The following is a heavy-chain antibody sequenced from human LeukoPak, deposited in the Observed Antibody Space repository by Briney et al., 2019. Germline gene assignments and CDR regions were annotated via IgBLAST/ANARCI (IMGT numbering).Heavy chain of an antibody. CDR3: ARAGRASSSWYRAGWFDP. CDR1: GYTFTGYY. CDR2: INPNSGGT. V-gene: IGHV1-2*02. J-gene: IGHJ5*02. Sequence: ASVKVSCKASGYTFTGYYMHWVRQAPGQGLEGMGWINPNSGGTNYAQKFQGRVTMTRDTSISTAYMELSRLRSDDTAVYYCARAGRASSSWYRAGWFDPWGQGTLVTVSS. D-gene: IGHD6-13*01.